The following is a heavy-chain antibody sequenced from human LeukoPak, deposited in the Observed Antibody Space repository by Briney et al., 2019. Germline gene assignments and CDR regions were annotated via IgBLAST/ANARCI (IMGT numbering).Heavy chain of an antibody. D-gene: IGHD3-10*01. CDR2: MNPKSGDT. CDR1: GYTLTSHD. V-gene: IGHV1-8*01. Sequence: ASVKVSCKASGYTLTSHDINWVRQAAGQGLEWMGWMNPKSGDTGYAQKFQDRVAMTRDTSINTVYMELSSLTSEDTAVYYCARDLYGSGSSGFDPWGQGILVSVSS. CDR3: ARDLYGSGSSGFDP. J-gene: IGHJ5*02.